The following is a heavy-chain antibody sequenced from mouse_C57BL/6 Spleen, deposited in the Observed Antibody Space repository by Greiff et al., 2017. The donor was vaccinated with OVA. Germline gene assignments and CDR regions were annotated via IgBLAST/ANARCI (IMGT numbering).Heavy chain of an antibody. D-gene: IGHD1-1*01. V-gene: IGHV2-2*01. CDR3: ARNGRFLGYFDV. J-gene: IGHJ1*03. CDR2: IWSGGST. Sequence: QVQLQQSGPGLVQPSQSLSITCTVSGFSLTSYGVHWVRQSPGKGLEWLGVIWSGGSTDYNAAFISRLSISKDNSKSQVFFKMNSLQADDTAIYYCARNGRFLGYFDVWGTGTTVTVSS. CDR1: GFSLTSYG.